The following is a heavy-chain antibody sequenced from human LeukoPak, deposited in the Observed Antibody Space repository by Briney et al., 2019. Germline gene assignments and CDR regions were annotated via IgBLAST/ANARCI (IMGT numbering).Heavy chain of an antibody. CDR2: ISYDGSDK. CDR1: GFSFSSYG. Sequence: PGGSLRLSCAASGFSFSSYGMYWVRQAPGKGLEWVAIISYDGSDKYYADSVKGRFTISRDNSENTLYLQMNSLRAEDTAVYYCAKVRVVFNWNYAYYFDSWGQGTLVTVSS. CDR3: AKVRVVFNWNYAYYFDS. D-gene: IGHD1-7*01. J-gene: IGHJ4*02. V-gene: IGHV3-30*18.